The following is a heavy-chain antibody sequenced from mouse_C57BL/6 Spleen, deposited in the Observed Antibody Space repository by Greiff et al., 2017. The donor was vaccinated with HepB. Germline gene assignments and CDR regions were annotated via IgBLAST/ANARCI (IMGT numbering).Heavy chain of an antibody. CDR3: ARQVPAQALYAMDY. J-gene: IGHJ4*01. CDR1: GFTFSSYG. Sequence: EVQLVESGGDLVKPGGSLKLSCAASGFTFSSYGMSWVRQTPDKRLEWVATISSGGSYTYYPDSVKGRFTISRDNAKNTLYLQMSSLKSEDTAMYYCARQVPAQALYAMDYWGQGTSVTVSS. D-gene: IGHD3-2*02. V-gene: IGHV5-6*01. CDR2: ISSGGSYT.